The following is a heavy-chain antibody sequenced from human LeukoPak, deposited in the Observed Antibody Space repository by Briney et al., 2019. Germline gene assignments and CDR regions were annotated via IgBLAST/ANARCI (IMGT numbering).Heavy chain of an antibody. CDR1: GYHFTNYW. CDR2: IYPGDSDT. D-gene: IGHD4-17*01. J-gene: IGHJ5*02. V-gene: IGHV5-51*01. Sequence: GESLKISCKGSGYHFTNYWIAWVRQMPGKGLEWMGIIYPGDSDTRCSPSFQGQVTISADKSISTAYLHWSSLQASDTAMYYCARIDYGDYGTLDPWGQGTLVTLSS. CDR3: ARIDYGDYGTLDP.